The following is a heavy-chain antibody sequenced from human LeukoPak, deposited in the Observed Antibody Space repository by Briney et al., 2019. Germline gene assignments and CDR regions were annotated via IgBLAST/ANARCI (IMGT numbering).Heavy chain of an antibody. CDR3: ARESEETDFDY. Sequence: SETLSLTCAVYGGSFSGYYWSWIRQPPGKGLEWIGEINHSGNTRYNPSLKSRVSMSADTSKNQFSLKVRSVTAAGTAVYYCARESEETDFDYWGQGTLVTVSS. CDR2: INHSGNT. D-gene: IGHD2-21*02. CDR1: GGSFSGYY. J-gene: IGHJ4*02. V-gene: IGHV4-34*01.